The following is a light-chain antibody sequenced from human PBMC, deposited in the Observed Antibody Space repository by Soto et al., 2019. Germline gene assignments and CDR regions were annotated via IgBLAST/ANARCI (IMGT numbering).Light chain of an antibody. V-gene: IGLV2-11*01. CDR2: DVS. J-gene: IGLJ7*01. Sequence: QSVLTQPRSVSGSPGQSVTISCTGTSSDVGGYNYVSWYQQHPGKAPKLMIYDVSKRPSGVPDRFSGSKSGNTASLTISGLQAEVEADYYCCSYAGSYTFAVFGGGTQLTVL. CDR1: SSDVGGYNY. CDR3: CSYAGSYTFAV.